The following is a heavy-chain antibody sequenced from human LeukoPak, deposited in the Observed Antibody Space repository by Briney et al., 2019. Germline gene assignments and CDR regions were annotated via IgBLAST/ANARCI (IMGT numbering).Heavy chain of an antibody. V-gene: IGHV3-11*01. J-gene: IGHJ5*02. D-gene: IGHD6-6*01. CDR2: ISSSGSTI. Sequence: GGSLRLSCAASGFTFYRYWMSWIRQAPGKGLEWASYISSSGSTIYYADSVKGRFTISRDNAKNSLYLQMNSLRAEDTAVYYCARRLGQLDNWFDPWGQGTLVTASS. CDR3: ARRLGQLDNWFDP. CDR1: GFTFYRYW.